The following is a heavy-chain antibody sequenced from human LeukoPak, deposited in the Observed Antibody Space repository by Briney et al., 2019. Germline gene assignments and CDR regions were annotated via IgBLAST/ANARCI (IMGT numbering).Heavy chain of an antibody. CDR2: ISGSGGST. CDR3: AKDQVWIVVGSFDY. J-gene: IGHJ4*02. Sequence: GRSLRLSCAASGFTFSSYAMSWVRQAPGKGIEWVSGISGSGGSTYYADSVKGRFTISRDNSKNTLYLQMTSLRAEDTAVYYCAKDQVWIVVGSFDYWGQGTLVTVSS. D-gene: IGHD3-22*01. CDR1: GFTFSSYA. V-gene: IGHV3-23*01.